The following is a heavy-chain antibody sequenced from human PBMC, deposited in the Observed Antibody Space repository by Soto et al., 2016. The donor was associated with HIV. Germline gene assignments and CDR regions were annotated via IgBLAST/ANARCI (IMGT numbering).Heavy chain of an antibody. CDR2: ISGSGGST. V-gene: IGHV3-23*01. D-gene: IGHD1-26*01. CDR3: ANDDSGSQDFDY. CDR1: GFTFSSYA. Sequence: EVQLLESGGGLVQPGGSLRLSCAASGFTFSSYAMSWVRQAPGKGLEWASAISGSGGSTYYADSVKGRFTISRDNSKNTLYLQMNSLRAEDTAVYYCANDDSGSQDFDYVGPGNPGHRLL. J-gene: IGHJ4*02.